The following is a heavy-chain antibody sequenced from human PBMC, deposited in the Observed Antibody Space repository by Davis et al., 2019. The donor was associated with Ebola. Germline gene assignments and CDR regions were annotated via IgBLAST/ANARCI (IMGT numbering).Heavy chain of an antibody. J-gene: IGHJ4*02. D-gene: IGHD5-18*01. CDR1: GFTFSDYW. CDR3: ARALQPFEY. CDR2: IKQDETEK. Sequence: GESLKISCAASGFTFSDYWMTWVRQAPGKGLEWVANIKQDETEKYYVDSVKGRFTISRDNAKNSLYLQMNNLRAEDTAVYFCARALQPFEYWGQGTLVTVSS. V-gene: IGHV3-7*04.